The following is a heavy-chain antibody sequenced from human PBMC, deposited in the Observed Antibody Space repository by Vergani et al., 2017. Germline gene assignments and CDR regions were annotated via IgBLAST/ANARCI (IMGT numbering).Heavy chain of an antibody. V-gene: IGHV3-33*01. CDR3: ARDQVPAAIRLNVGNYMDV. CDR2: IYYDGSNA. Sequence: QGQLVESGGGIVQPGRSLTRSCVASRSTFKTYGMHWVRQAPGKGLEWVGLIYYDGSNAYYADSVKGRFTISRDNSKNTLYLQMSSLRAEDTAVYYCARDQVPAAIRLNVGNYMDVWGKGTTVIVSS. D-gene: IGHD2-2*02. J-gene: IGHJ6*03. CDR1: RSTFKTYG.